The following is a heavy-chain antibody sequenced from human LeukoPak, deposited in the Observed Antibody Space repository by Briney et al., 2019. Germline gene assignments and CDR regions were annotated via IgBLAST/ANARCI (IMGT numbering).Heavy chain of an antibody. Sequence: GESLKTSCKGSGYSFTTYWIGWVRQMPGKGLEWVGIIYPGESDTRYSPSFQGQVTISVDKSISTAYLQWSSLKASDTAMYYCARSRITTGIHWFDPWGQGTLVTVSS. D-gene: IGHD3-3*01. CDR2: IYPGESDT. CDR1: GYSFTTYW. V-gene: IGHV5-51*01. CDR3: ARSRITTGIHWFDP. J-gene: IGHJ5*02.